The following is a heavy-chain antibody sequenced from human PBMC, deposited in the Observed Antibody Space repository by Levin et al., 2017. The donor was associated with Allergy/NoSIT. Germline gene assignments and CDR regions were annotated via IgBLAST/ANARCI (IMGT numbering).Heavy chain of an antibody. J-gene: IGHJ6*02. Sequence: HPGGSLRLSCAASGFTFSSYSMNWVRQAPGKGLEWVSYISSSSSTIYYADSVKGRFTISRDNAKNSLYLQMNSLRDEDTAVYYCARDSLYYYDSSGYYYYYGMDVWGQGTTVTVSS. CDR3: ARDSLYYYDSSGYYYYYGMDV. D-gene: IGHD3-22*01. V-gene: IGHV3-48*02. CDR2: ISSSSSTI. CDR1: GFTFSSYS.